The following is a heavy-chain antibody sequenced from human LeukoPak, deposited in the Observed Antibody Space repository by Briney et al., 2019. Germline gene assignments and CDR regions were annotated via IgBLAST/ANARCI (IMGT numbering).Heavy chain of an antibody. J-gene: IGHJ4*02. D-gene: IGHD5-24*01. CDR1: GHTFTGYY. CDR2: INPNSGGT. CDR3: ARAERSRWLQFN. Sequence: ASVKVSCKASGHTFTGYYMHWVRQAPGQGLEWMGWINPNSGGTNYAQKFQGRVTMTRDTSISTAYMELSRLRSDDTAVYYCARAERSRWLQFNWGQGTLVTVSS. V-gene: IGHV1-2*02.